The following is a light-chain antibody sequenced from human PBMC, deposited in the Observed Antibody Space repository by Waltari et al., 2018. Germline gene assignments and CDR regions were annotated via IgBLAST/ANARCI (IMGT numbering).Light chain of an antibody. V-gene: IGLV3-19*01. J-gene: IGLJ2*01. CDR3: HSRDLSGDVV. CDR2: GKN. Sequence: SSELTQDPAVSLALGQTVRITCQGAIIRTYYGSWCRQKPGQAPELVIDGKNNRPSGIPDRFSASSSGNTASLTITGAQAEDEGDYYCHSRDLSGDVVFGGGTKVTVL. CDR1: IIRTYY.